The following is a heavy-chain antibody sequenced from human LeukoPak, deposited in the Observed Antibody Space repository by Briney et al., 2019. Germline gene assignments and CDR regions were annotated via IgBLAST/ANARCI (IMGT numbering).Heavy chain of an antibody. CDR3: AREEEQQLNAFDI. D-gene: IGHD6-13*01. Sequence: ASVTVSCKASAYTFTSYGISWVRQAPGQGLEWMGWISAYNGNTNYAQKLQGRVTMTTDTSTSTAYMELRSLRSDDTAVYYCAREEEQQLNAFDIWGHGTMVTVSS. CDR1: AYTFTSYG. V-gene: IGHV1-18*01. J-gene: IGHJ3*02. CDR2: ISAYNGNT.